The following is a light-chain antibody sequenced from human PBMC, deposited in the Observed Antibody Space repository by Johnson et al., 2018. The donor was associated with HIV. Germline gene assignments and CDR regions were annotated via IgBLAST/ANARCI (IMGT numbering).Light chain of an antibody. V-gene: IGLV1-51*01. CDR2: DNN. J-gene: IGLJ1*01. CDR1: SSNIGNNY. CDR3: GTWDSSLNPGLYV. Sequence: QSALTQPPSVSAAPGQKVTISCSGSSSNIGNNYVSWYQQLPGTAPKLLIYDNNKRPSGIPDRFSGSKSGTSATLGITGLQTGDGADCYCGTWDSSLNPGLYVFGTGIEVAVL.